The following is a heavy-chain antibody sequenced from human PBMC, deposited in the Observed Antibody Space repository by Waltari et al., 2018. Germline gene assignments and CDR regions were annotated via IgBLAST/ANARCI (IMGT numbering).Heavy chain of an antibody. CDR1: GFTFSNYW. D-gene: IGHD3-22*01. V-gene: IGHV3-7*01. J-gene: IGHJ4*02. CDR2: IKQDGSEK. Sequence: EVHLVESGGGLVQPGGSLRLSCVGSGFTFSNYWMTWVRQVPGKGLEWVANIKQDGSEKYYVDSLKGRFTISRDNTKNSLYLQMNSLRAEDTAVYYCATRPHNSCRDVYYGVFDYWGRGTLVTVSS. CDR3: ATRPHNSCRDVYYGVFDY.